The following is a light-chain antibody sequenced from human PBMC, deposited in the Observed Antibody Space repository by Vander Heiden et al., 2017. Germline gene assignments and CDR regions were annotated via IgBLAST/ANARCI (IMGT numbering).Light chain of an antibody. CDR3: QVWDSSTEHWV. CDR1: NIGSKS. Sequence: SYVLTPPPSVSVAPGQTASITCGGNNIGSKSVHWYQQKPGQAPVVVVYNDSDRPSGIPERLSGSNSGNTATLTISRVEAGDEADYYCQVWDSSTEHWVFGGGTKLTVL. V-gene: IGLV3-21*02. CDR2: NDS. J-gene: IGLJ3*02.